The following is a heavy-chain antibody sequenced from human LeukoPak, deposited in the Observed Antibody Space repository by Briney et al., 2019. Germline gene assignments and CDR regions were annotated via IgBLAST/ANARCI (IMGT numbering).Heavy chain of an antibody. CDR2: ISSGGDTI. V-gene: IGHV3-11*01. J-gene: IGHJ4*02. D-gene: IGHD6-19*01. Sequence: GGSLRLSRAASGFTFSGYYMSWIRQAPGKGLEWISYISSGGDTIYYADSVKGRFTISRDNAKNSLSLQMNSLRAEDTAVYYCARSGWYEKGPSDYWGQGTLVTVSS. CDR3: ARSGWYEKGPSDY. CDR1: GFTFSGYY.